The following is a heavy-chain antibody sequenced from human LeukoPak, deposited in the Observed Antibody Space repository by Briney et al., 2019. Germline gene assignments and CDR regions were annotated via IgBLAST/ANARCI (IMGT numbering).Heavy chain of an antibody. V-gene: IGHV4-34*01. CDR3: ARGPSIAARRCSASWGRPVDY. D-gene: IGHD6-6*01. Sequence: SETLSLTCAVYGGSFSGYYWSWIRQPPGKGLEWIGEINHSGSTNYNPSLKSRVTISVDTSKNQFSLKLSSVTAADTAVYYCARGPSIAARRCSASWGRPVDYWGQGTLVTVSS. CDR2: INHSGST. CDR1: GGSFSGYY. J-gene: IGHJ4*02.